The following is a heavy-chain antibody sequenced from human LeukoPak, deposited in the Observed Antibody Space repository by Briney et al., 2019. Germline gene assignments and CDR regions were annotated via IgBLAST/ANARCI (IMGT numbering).Heavy chain of an antibody. CDR2: VSYSGSP. Sequence: SETLSLTCTVSGASINIYTYYWGWIRQPPGKGLEWIGSVSYSGSPYYNPSLTSRATISVDTSRNQVSLKLTSVTAADTAVYYCARAIPHLHWYFDLWGRGTLVTVSS. CDR3: ARAIPHLHWYFDL. CDR1: GASINIYTYY. J-gene: IGHJ2*01. V-gene: IGHV4-39*07.